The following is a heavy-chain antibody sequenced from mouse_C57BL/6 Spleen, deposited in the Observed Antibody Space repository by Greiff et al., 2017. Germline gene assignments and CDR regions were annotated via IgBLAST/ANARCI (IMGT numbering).Heavy chain of an antibody. CDR2: ISYDGSN. CDR1: GYSITSGYY. J-gene: IGHJ4*01. Sequence: EVHLVESGPGLVKPSQSLSLTCSVTGYSITSGYYWNWIRQFPGNKLEWMGYISYDGSNNYNPSLKNRISITRDTSKNQFFLKLNSVTTEDTATYYCARKGIYDGNLDYAMDYWGQGTSVTVSS. V-gene: IGHV3-6*01. D-gene: IGHD2-1*01. CDR3: ARKGIYDGNLDYAMDY.